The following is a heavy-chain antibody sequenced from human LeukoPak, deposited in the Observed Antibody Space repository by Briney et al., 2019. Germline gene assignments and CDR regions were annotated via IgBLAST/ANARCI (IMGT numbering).Heavy chain of an antibody. D-gene: IGHD3-10*01. V-gene: IGHV3-48*02. J-gene: IGHJ6*02. CDR2: ITITSDKI. CDR3: ARGPSYYYGSGSYRFSYGMDV. Sequence: PGGSLRLSCAASGFTFTGYSMNWFRQAPGKGLEWVSYITITSDKIYYADSVKGRFTISRDNARNSLYLQMNSLRDEDTAVYYCARGPSYYYGSGSYRFSYGMDVWGQGTTVTVSS. CDR1: GFTFTGYS.